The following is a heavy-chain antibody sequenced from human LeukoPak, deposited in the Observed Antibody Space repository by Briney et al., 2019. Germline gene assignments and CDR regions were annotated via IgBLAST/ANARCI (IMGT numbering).Heavy chain of an antibody. CDR1: GYSISSGYY. D-gene: IGHD3-16*02. CDR2: IYYSGST. J-gene: IGHJ3*02. Sequence: SSETLSLTCTVSGYSISSGYYWGWIRQPPGKGLEWIGSIYYSGSTYYNPSLKSRVTISVDTSKNQFSLKLSSVTAADTAVYYCARVVVGFDIWGQGTMVTVSS. V-gene: IGHV4-38-2*02. CDR3: ARVVVGFDI.